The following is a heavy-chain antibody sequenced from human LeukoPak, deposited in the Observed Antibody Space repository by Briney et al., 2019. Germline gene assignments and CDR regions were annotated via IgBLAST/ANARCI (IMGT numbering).Heavy chain of an antibody. D-gene: IGHD4-17*01. CDR1: DFTVSNNY. Sequence: PGGSLRLSCAASDFTVSNNYMSWVRQAPGKGLEWVSLIYSGGGTYYADSVKGRFTISRDNSKNTLYLQMNSLRAEDTAVYYCARWTTLHFYYWGQGTLDTVSS. J-gene: IGHJ4*02. V-gene: IGHV3-53*01. CDR3: ARWTTLHFYY. CDR2: IYSGGGT.